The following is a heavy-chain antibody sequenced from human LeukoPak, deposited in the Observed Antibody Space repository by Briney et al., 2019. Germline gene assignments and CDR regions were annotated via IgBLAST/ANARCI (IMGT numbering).Heavy chain of an antibody. J-gene: IGHJ5*02. CDR1: GGSFSGYY. CDR2: INHSGST. Sequence: EPSETLSLTCAVYGGSFSGYYWSWIRQPPGKGLEWIGEINHSGSTNYNPSLKSRVTISVDTSKNQFSLKLSSVTAADTAVYYCARGITIFGVVIRGWFDPWAREPWSPSPQ. V-gene: IGHV4-34*01. D-gene: IGHD3-3*01. CDR3: ARGITIFGVVIRGWFDP.